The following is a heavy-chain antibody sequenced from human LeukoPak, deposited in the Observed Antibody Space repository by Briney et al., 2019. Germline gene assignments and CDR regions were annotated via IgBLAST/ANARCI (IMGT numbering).Heavy chain of an antibody. CDR1: GFTFSSYA. J-gene: IGHJ4*02. CDR2: VSASYGST. V-gene: IGHV3-23*01. CDR3: AKDRYYDSGGLYYFDY. D-gene: IGHD3-22*01. Sequence: PGGSLRLSCAASGFTFSSYAMSWVRQAPGKGLEWVSAVSASYGSTYYADSVRGRFTISRDNSKNTLYLQMNSLRAEVTAVYYCAKDRYYDSGGLYYFDYWGQGTLVTVSS.